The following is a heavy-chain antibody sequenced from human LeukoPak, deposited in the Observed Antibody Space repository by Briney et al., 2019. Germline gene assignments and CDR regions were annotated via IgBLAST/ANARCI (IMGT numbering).Heavy chain of an antibody. CDR1: GGTFSSYA. CDR3: ASLIVGPIPSDY. J-gene: IGHJ4*02. V-gene: IGHV1-69*04. D-gene: IGHD1-26*01. CDR2: IIPIFGIA. Sequence: PVKVSCKASGGTFSSYAISWVRQAPGQGLEWMGRIIPIFGIANYAQKFQGRVTITADKSTSTAYMELSSLRSEDTAVYYCASLIVGPIPSDYWGQGTLVTVSS.